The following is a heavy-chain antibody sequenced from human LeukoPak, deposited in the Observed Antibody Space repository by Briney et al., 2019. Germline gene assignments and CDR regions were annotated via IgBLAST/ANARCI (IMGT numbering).Heavy chain of an antibody. CDR2: IIPIFGTA. CDR3: ARATVVTPGVSWFDP. CDR1: GGTFSSYA. D-gene: IGHD4-23*01. V-gene: IGHV1-69*05. J-gene: IGHJ5*02. Sequence: SVKVSCKASGGTFSSYAISWVRQAPGQGLEWMGGIIPIFGTANYAQKFQGRVTITTDESTSTAYMELSSLRSEDTAVYYCARATVVTPGVSWFDPWGQGTLVTVSS.